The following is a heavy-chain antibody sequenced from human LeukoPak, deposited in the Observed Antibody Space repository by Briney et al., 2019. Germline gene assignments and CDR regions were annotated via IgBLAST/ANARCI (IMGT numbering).Heavy chain of an antibody. CDR2: INPNSGGT. CDR3: ARDLVSSSWYGEIDY. V-gene: IGHV1-2*02. J-gene: IGHJ4*02. Sequence: GASVKVSCKASGYTFTGYYMHWVRQAPGQGLEWMGWINPNSGGTNYAQKFQGRVTMTRDTSISTAYMELSRLRSDDTAVYYCARDLVSSSWYGEIDYWGQGTLVTVSS. D-gene: IGHD6-13*01. CDR1: GYTFTGYY.